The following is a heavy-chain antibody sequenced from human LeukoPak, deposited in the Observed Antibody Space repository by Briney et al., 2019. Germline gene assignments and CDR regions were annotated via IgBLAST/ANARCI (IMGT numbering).Heavy chain of an antibody. CDR2: ISGSGGIA. V-gene: IGHV3-23*01. D-gene: IGHD1-26*01. J-gene: IGHJ4*02. CDR1: GWTFNNYA. Sequence: PGGSLRLSCAASGWTFNNYAMSWVRQPPGKGLEWVCTISGSGGIAYYTDSDKGRFTTSRHNSKKTLYLQMSSLTAKDTAVYYFAKDRSIGTYYTFDTCGQGALVTVSS. CDR3: AKDRSIGTYYTFDT.